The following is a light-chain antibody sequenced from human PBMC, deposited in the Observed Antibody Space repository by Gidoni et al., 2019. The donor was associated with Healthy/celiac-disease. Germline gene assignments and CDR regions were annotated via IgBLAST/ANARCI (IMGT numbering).Light chain of an antibody. V-gene: IGKV1-33*01. CDR1: HDISNY. CDR2: DAS. CDR3: YQYYNLLGYT. Sequence: DIQMTQSPSSLSASVGDRDTITCQASHDISNYLNWYQQKQGKAPQRLIYDASNVETGVPSRCRGSGSGTDVTFTISSLQPEDIATYYCYQYYNLLGYTFGQGTKLEIK. J-gene: IGKJ2*01.